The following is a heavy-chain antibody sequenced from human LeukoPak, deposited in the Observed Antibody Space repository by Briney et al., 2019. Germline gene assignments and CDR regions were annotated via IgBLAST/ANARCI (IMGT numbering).Heavy chain of an antibody. CDR3: ARRGVPDAFDI. J-gene: IGHJ3*02. Sequence: SVKVSCKASGGTFSSYAISWVRQAPGQGLEWMGRIIPILGIANYAQKFQGRVTITADKSTSTAYMELSSLRSEDTAVYYCARRGVPDAFDIWGQGTMVTVSS. CDR2: IIPILGIA. CDR1: GGTFSSYA. V-gene: IGHV1-69*04. D-gene: IGHD2-8*01.